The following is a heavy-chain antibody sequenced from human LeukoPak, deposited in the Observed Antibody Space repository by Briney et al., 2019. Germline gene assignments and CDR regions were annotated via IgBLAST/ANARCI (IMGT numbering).Heavy chain of an antibody. CDR3: ARVRGRWLQSGYFDY. D-gene: IGHD5-24*01. CDR1: GFTFSSYW. Sequence: GGSLRLSCAASGFTFSSYWMSWVRQAPGKGLEWVANIKQDGSEKYYVDSVKGRFTISRDNAKNSLYLQMNSLRAGDTAVYYCARVRGRWLQSGYFDYWGQGTLVTVSS. CDR2: IKQDGSEK. J-gene: IGHJ4*02. V-gene: IGHV3-7*01.